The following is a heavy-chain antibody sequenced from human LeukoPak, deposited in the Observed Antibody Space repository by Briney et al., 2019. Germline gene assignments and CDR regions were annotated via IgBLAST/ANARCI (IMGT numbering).Heavy chain of an antibody. J-gene: IGHJ4*02. V-gene: IGHV3-23*01. CDR1: GFTFSSYA. CDR3: AKGGGITMIVVAYHYFDY. Sequence: GGSLRLSCAASGFTFSSYAMSWVRQAPGKGLEWVSAISGSGGSTYYADSVKGQFTISRDNSKNTLYLQMNSLRAEDTAVYYCAKGGGITMIVVAYHYFDYWGQGTLVTVSS. D-gene: IGHD3-22*01. CDR2: ISGSGGST.